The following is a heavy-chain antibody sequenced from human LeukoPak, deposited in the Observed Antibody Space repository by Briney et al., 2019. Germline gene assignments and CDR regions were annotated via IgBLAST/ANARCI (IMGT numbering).Heavy chain of an antibody. CDR1: GGSISSYY. CDR2: IYTSGST. D-gene: IGHD3-10*01. J-gene: IGHJ4*02. V-gene: IGHV4-4*07. Sequence: PSETLSLTCTVSGGSISSYYWSWIRQPAGKGLEWIGRIYTSGSTNYNPSLKSRVTMSVDTSKNQFSLKLSSVTAADTAVYYCARLDYYGSGSSSDYWGQGTLVTVSS. CDR3: ARLDYYGSGSSSDY.